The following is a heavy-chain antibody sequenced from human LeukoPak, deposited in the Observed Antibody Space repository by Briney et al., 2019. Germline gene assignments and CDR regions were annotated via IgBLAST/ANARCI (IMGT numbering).Heavy chain of an antibody. CDR2: IIPIFGTA. J-gene: IGHJ4*02. CDR1: GGTFSSYA. D-gene: IGHD3-3*01. CDR3: ASSYDFWSGYDY. Sequence: SVKVSCKASGGTFSSYAISWVRQAPGQGLEWMGGIIPIFGTANYAQKFQGRATITADESTSTADMELSSLRSEDTAVYYCASSYDFWSGYDYWGQGTLVTVSS. V-gene: IGHV1-69*13.